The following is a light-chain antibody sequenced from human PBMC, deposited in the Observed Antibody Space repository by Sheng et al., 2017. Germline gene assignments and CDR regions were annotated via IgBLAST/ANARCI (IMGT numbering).Light chain of an antibody. J-gene: IGLJ3*02. CDR3: QAWDSSTAGVV. CDR1: MLGDKY. Sequence: SYELTQPPSVSVSPGQTGSITCSGDMLGDKYAFWYQQKAGQSPVLVIYQDTKRPSGIPERFSGSSSGNTATLTISGTQTMDEADYYCQAWDSSTAGVVFGGGTKLTVL. CDR2: QDT. V-gene: IGLV3-1*01.